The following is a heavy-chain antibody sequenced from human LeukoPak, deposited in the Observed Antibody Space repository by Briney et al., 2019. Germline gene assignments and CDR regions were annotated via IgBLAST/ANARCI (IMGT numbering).Heavy chain of an antibody. V-gene: IGHV3-48*02. CDR2: ISSTSGTV. CDR1: GFTFSSYS. D-gene: IGHD3-10*01. Sequence: PGGSLRLSCAASGFTFSSYSMNWVRQAPGKGLEWVSYISSTSGTVFYADSVKGRFTISRDTAKNSVSLLMNSLRDEDTAVYYCARGENTMVRGVLGYWGQGNLVTVSS. CDR3: ARGENTMVRGVLGY. J-gene: IGHJ4*02.